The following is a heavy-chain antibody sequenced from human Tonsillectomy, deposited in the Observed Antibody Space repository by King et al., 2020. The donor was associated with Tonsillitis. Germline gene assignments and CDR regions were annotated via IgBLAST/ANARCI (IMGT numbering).Heavy chain of an antibody. CDR3: AREVEIFGLSQYMDV. D-gene: IGHD3-3*01. Sequence: QLQESGPGLVKPSETLSLTCTVSGGSISSDNWSGIRKPPGTGREWIGDSYYIGRTNQNPSPKSQVTPYVDTSKNRLSLKLSSVTAADTAVYYCAREVEIFGLSQYMDVWGKGTTVTVSS. CDR1: GGSISSDN. CDR2: SYYIGRT. V-gene: IGHV4-59*01. J-gene: IGHJ6*03.